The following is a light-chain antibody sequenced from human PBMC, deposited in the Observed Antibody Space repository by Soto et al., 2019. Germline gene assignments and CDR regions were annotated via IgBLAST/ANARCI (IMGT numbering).Light chain of an antibody. CDR1: QSVRGSY. J-gene: IGKJ1*01. CDR3: QQYGSSST. V-gene: IGKV3-20*01. CDR2: GAA. Sequence: EMVLTQSPGTLSLSPGERATLSCRASQSVRGSYLAWYQQKPGQAPRLLIFGAASRATGIPDRFSGRGSGTDFTLTISRLEPEDFAVYYCQQYGSSSTFGQGTKWIS.